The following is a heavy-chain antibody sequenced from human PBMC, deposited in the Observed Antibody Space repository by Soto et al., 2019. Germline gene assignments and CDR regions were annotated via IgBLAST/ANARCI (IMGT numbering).Heavy chain of an antibody. J-gene: IGHJ3*02. Sequence: HPGGSLRLSCAASGSTFSSYAMSWVRQAPGKGLEWVSAISGSGGSTYYADSVKGRFTISRDNSKNTLYLQMNSLRAEDTAVYYCAKGLTMIVVLDAFDIWGQGTMVTVSS. CDR2: ISGSGGST. CDR1: GSTFSSYA. CDR3: AKGLTMIVVLDAFDI. D-gene: IGHD3-22*01. V-gene: IGHV3-23*01.